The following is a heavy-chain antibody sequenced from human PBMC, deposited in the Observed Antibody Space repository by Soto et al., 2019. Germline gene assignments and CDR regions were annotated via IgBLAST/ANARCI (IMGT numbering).Heavy chain of an antibody. J-gene: IGHJ5*02. V-gene: IGHV3-15*07. Sequence: ELQLVESGGGLVKPGASLRLSCAGPEFSFSDAWMNWVRQAPGKGLDWVGRIKSNGDGGTTDYAAPVKGXXXXXXXXSXXXXXXXXXXXXXXXXXXYYXTXHNFXSXSGFDPWGQGTLVTV. D-gene: IGHD3-3*01. CDR2: IKSNGDGGTT. CDR3: TXHNFXSXSGFDP. CDR1: EFSFSDAW.